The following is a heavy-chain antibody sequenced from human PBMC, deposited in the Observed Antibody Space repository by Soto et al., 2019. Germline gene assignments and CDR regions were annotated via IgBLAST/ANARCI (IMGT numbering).Heavy chain of an antibody. CDR3: ARPTRRXYYDSSGYYYHVGYFDY. Sequence: SVKVSCKASGGTFSSYAISWVRQAPGQGLEWMGGIIPIFGTANYAQKFQGRVTITADESTSTAYMELSSLRSEDTAVYYCARPTRRXYYDSSGYYYHVGYFDYWGQGTLVTVSS. J-gene: IGHJ4*02. CDR1: GGTFSSYA. D-gene: IGHD3-22*01. V-gene: IGHV1-69*13. CDR2: IIPIFGTA.